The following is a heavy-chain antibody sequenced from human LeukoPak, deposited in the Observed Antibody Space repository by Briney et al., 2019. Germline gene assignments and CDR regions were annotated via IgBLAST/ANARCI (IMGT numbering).Heavy chain of an antibody. V-gene: IGHV3-30-3*01. CDR3: ARSIAAAQNYFDY. D-gene: IGHD6-13*01. Sequence: GRSLRLSCAASGFTFSSYAMHWVRQAPGKGLEWVAVISYDGSNKYYADSVKGRFTISRDNSKNTLYLKMNSLRAEDTAVYYCARSIAAAQNYFDYWGQGTLVTVSS. J-gene: IGHJ4*02. CDR1: GFTFSSYA. CDR2: ISYDGSNK.